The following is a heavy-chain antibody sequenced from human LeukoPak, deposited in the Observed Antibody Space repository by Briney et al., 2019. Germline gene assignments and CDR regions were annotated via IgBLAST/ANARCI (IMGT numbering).Heavy chain of an antibody. Sequence: TSETLSLTCTVSGGSISSDYWSWIRQPAGKGLEWIGRIYTTGSTNYSPSLKSRVTMSVDTSKNQFSLKLSSVTAADTAVYYCATHIRYFDWLYDYWGQGTLVTVSS. V-gene: IGHV4-4*07. CDR2: IYTTGST. CDR1: GGSISSDY. J-gene: IGHJ4*02. CDR3: ATHIRYFDWLYDY. D-gene: IGHD3-9*01.